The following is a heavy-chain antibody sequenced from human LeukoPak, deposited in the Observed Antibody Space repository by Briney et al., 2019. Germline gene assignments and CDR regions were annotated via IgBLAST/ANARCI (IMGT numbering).Heavy chain of an antibody. CDR1: GFTFSDYS. Sequence: GGSLRLSCAASGFTFSDYSMNWVRQAPGKGLEWVSYISFSVNTKYYGDSVKGRFTISRDNAKNSLYLHMDSLRAEDTAVYYCARDLSISLPGGFDYRGQGTLVTVSS. CDR2: ISFSVNTK. D-gene: IGHD3-10*01. CDR3: ARDLSISLPGGFDY. V-gene: IGHV3-48*04. J-gene: IGHJ4*02.